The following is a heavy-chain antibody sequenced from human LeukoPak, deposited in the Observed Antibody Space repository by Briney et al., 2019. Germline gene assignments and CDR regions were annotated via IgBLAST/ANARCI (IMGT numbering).Heavy chain of an antibody. D-gene: IGHD1-26*01. CDR3: ARLVGEPHGIYYYGYFQE. CDR1: GFTFSSYA. V-gene: IGHV3-7*01. J-gene: IGHJ1*01. Sequence: GGSLRLSCAASGFTFSSYAMSWVRQAPGKGLEWVATIKEDGSEIYYVDSVKGRFTISRDNAENSLYVQMDSLRAEDTAVYYCARLVGEPHGIYYYGYFQEWGQGTVVTVSS. CDR2: IKEDGSEI.